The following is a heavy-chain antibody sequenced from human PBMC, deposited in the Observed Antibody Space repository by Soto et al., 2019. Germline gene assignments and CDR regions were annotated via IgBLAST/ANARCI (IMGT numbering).Heavy chain of an antibody. CDR3: ARGYYDFWSGYYTTWGWFDP. Sequence: SETLSLTCTVSGGSISSYYWSWIRQPPGKGLEWIGYIYYSGSTNYNPSLKSRVTISVDTSKNQFSLKLSSVTAADTAVYYCARGYYDFWSGYYTTWGWFDPWGQGTLVTVSS. CDR2: IYYSGST. CDR1: GGSISSYY. V-gene: IGHV4-59*01. D-gene: IGHD3-3*01. J-gene: IGHJ5*02.